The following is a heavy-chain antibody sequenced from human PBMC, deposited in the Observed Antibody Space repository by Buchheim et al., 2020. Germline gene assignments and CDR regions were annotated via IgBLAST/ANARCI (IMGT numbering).Heavy chain of an antibody. CDR3: ARAGVDIVATIQSFDY. V-gene: IGHV4-61*01. D-gene: IGHD5-12*01. CDR1: GGSVSSGSYY. CDR2: IYYRGST. Sequence: QVQLQESGPGLVKPSETLSLTCTVSGGSVSSGSYYWSWIRQPPGKGLEWIGYIYYRGSTNYNPSLTSRVTISVDTSKKQFSLKLSSVTAADTAVYYCARAGVDIVATIQSFDYWGQGTL. J-gene: IGHJ4*02.